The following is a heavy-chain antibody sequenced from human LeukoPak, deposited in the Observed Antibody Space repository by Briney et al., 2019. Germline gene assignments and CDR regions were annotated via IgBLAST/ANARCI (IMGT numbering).Heavy chain of an antibody. D-gene: IGHD1-26*01. CDR1: GDSISAQH. CDR2: FYDSGDF. J-gene: IGHJ3*02. CDR3: ARLLRPGGRTGDAFDI. V-gene: IGHV4-59*08. Sequence: SETLSLTCSVSGDSISAQHWTWIRQAPGTGLQWIGYFYDSGDFNYNPSLRSRVTILTETYTNQLSLTLSSVTAAETAMYYCARLLRPGGRTGDAFDIWGQGTMVTVSS.